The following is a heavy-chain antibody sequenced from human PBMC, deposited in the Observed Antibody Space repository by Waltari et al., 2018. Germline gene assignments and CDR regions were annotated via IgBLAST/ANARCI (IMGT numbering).Heavy chain of an antibody. Sequence: EVQLLESGGGLVQPGGSLRLYCAASGFPFPSYAMSWVRQAPGKGLEWVSRISGSGGSTYYADSVKGRFSISRDNSKNTLYLQMNSLRAEDTAVFYCAKYPVKTGYSYVTYWGQGTLVTVSS. CDR2: ISGSGGST. J-gene: IGHJ4*02. CDR1: GFPFPSYA. D-gene: IGHD5-18*01. V-gene: IGHV3-23*01. CDR3: AKYPVKTGYSYVTY.